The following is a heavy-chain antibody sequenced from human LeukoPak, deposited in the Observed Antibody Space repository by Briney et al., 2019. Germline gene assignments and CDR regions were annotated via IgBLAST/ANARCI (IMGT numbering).Heavy chain of an antibody. J-gene: IGHJ4*02. CDR2: ISGSGGST. Sequence: GGSLRLSCAASGFTFSSYAMSWVRQAPGNGLEWVSGISGSGGSTYYADSVKGRFTISRDNSKNSLYLQMNSLRAEDTAIDYCAERRVSGSSSKFDYWGQGTLVTVSS. CDR3: AERRVSGSSSKFDY. CDR1: GFTFSSYA. D-gene: IGHD6-6*01. V-gene: IGHV3-23*01.